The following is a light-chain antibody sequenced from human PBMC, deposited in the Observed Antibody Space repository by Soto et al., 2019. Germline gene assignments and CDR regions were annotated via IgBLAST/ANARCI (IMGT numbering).Light chain of an antibody. CDR2: DVS. CDR1: SSDVGGYNY. V-gene: IGLV2-14*01. J-gene: IGLJ1*01. CDR3: NSYTSSSTPYV. Sequence: QSALTQPASVSESPGQSITISCTGTSSDVGGYNYVSWYQQHPGKAPKLIIYDVSNRPSGVSNRFSGSKSGNTASLTISGLQAEDEADYYCNSYTSSSTPYVFGTGTKLTVL.